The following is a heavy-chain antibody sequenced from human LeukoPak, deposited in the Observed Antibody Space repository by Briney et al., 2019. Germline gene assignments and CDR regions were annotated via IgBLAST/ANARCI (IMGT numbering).Heavy chain of an antibody. CDR3: ARDLAVAGTPGYYYYYMDV. CDR2: IHPNSGGT. Sequence: ASVKVSCKASGYTFTGYYMHWVRQAPGQGLEWMGWIHPNSGGTNYAQKFQGRVTMTRDTSISTAYMELSRLRSDDTAVYYCARDLAVAGTPGYYYYYMDVWGKGTTVTVSS. V-gene: IGHV1-2*02. D-gene: IGHD6-19*01. J-gene: IGHJ6*03. CDR1: GYTFTGYY.